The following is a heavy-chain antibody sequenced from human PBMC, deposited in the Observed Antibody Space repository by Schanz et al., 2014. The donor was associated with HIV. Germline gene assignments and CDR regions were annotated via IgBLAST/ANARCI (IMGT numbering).Heavy chain of an antibody. D-gene: IGHD5-12*01. J-gene: IGHJ6*02. Sequence: QVQLVESGGGVVQPGRSLRLSCAGSGLTFSSYGMHWVRQAPGKGLEWVAVTWYDGSNEYYADSVKGRFTISRDNSKNTVYLQMSSLRAEDSAVYYCARGSGFLDYYYYGMDVWGQGTTVTVSS. CDR2: TWYDGSNE. CDR3: ARGSGFLDYYYYGMDV. V-gene: IGHV3-33*08. CDR1: GLTFSSYG.